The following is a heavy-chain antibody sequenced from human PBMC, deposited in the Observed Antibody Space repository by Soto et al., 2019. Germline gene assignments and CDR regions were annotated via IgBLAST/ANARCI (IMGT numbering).Heavy chain of an antibody. J-gene: IGHJ6*03. V-gene: IGHV1-8*01. Sequence: ASVKVSCKASGYTFTSYDINWVRQATGQGLEWMGWMNPNSGNTGYAQKFQGRITMTRNTSITTAYMELSSLRSEDTAVYYCARGPYSSYYLDVWGKGPTVTVSS. CDR3: ARGPYSSYYLDV. CDR1: GYTFTSYD. CDR2: MNPNSGNT.